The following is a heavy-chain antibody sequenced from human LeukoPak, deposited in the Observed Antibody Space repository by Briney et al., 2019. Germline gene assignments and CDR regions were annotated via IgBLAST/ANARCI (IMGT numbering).Heavy chain of an antibody. CDR2: TSYDGSNE. D-gene: IGHD2-2*01. CDR1: GFTFSSYA. CDR3: AKDHSSTSFFDY. J-gene: IGHJ4*02. V-gene: IGHV3-30-3*01. Sequence: GGSLRLSCAASGFTFSSYAMHWVRQAPGKGLEWVAVTSYDGSNEHYAESVKGRFTISRDNSKNTLYLQMNSLRAEDTAVYYCAKDHSSTSFFDYWGQGTLVTVSS.